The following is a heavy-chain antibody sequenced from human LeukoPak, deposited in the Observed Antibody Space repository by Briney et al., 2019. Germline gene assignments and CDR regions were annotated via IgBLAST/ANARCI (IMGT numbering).Heavy chain of an antibody. J-gene: IGHJ4*02. V-gene: IGHV3-23*01. CDR2: ISGSGGST. D-gene: IGHD5-24*01. CDR1: GFTFSSYA. Sequence: PGGSLRLSCAASGFTFSSYAMSWVRQAPGKGLEWVSTISGSGGSTYYADSVKGRLTISRDNSKNTLYLEMNSLRGEDTAVYYCAKGGWLQYSFGYWGQGALVTVSS. CDR3: AKGGWLQYSFGY.